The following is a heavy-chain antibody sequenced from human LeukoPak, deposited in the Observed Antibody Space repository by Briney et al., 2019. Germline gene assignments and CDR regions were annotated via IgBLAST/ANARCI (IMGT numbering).Heavy chain of an antibody. J-gene: IGHJ4*02. CDR1: GFTFDDYA. D-gene: IGHD6-6*01. V-gene: IGHV3-43*02. Sequence: GGSLRLSCAASGFTFDDYAMHWVRQAPGKGLEWVSLISGDGGSTYYADSVKGRFTISRDNAKNSLYLQMNSLRAEDTAVYYCARSYSSSRGTFDYWGQGTLVTVSS. CDR2: ISGDGGST. CDR3: ARSYSSSRGTFDY.